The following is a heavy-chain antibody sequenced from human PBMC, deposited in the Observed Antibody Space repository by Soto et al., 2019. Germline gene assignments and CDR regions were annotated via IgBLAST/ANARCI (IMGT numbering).Heavy chain of an antibody. CDR3: ARDRGYIVWTTEHNFDY. CDR1: GFTFSSYA. J-gene: IGHJ4*02. CDR2: ISGSGGST. V-gene: IGHV3-23*01. Sequence: PGGSLRLSCAASGFTFSSYAMSWVRQAPGKGLEWVSAISGSGGSTYYADSVKGRFTISRDNSKNTPYLQMNSLRAEDTAVYYCARDRGYIVWTTEHNFDYWGQGTLVTVSS. D-gene: IGHD5-12*01.